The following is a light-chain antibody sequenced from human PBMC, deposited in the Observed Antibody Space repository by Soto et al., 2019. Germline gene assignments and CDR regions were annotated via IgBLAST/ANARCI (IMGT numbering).Light chain of an antibody. J-gene: IGKJ2*01. CDR1: QSVSGSY. CDR3: QQYGSSSYT. V-gene: IGKV3-20*01. Sequence: EIVLTQSPGTLSLSAGERATLSCRASQSVSGSYLAWYQQKPGQAPRLLIYAASSRATGIPDRFSGSGSGTDFTLTISRLEPEDFAVYYCQQYGSSSYTFGQGTKLEF. CDR2: AAS.